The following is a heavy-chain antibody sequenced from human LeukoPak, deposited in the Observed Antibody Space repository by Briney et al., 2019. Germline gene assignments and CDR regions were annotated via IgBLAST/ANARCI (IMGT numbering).Heavy chain of an antibody. Sequence: ETLSLTCTVSGGSTSSYDYYWGWIRQPPGKGLEWVSVIYSGGSTYYADSVKGRFTISRDNSKNTLYLQMNSLRAEDTAVYYCARELGGSYLYHYWGQGTLVTVSS. CDR3: ARELGGSYLYHY. CDR1: GGSTSSYDYY. J-gene: IGHJ4*02. CDR2: IYSGGST. V-gene: IGHV3-53*01. D-gene: IGHD1-26*01.